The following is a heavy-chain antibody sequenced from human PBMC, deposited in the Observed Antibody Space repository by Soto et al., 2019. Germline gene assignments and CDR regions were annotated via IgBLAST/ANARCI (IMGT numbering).Heavy chain of an antibody. V-gene: IGHV1-18*01. D-gene: IGHD3-9*01. CDR1: GYTFTSYG. CDR2: ISAYNGNT. Sequence: GASVKVSCKASGYTFTSYGISWVRQAPGQGLEWMGWISAYNGNTNYAQKLQGRVTMTTDTSTSTAYMELRSLRSDDTAVYYCARGIHDWPPNDAFDIWGQGTMVTVSS. CDR3: ARGIHDWPPNDAFDI. J-gene: IGHJ3*02.